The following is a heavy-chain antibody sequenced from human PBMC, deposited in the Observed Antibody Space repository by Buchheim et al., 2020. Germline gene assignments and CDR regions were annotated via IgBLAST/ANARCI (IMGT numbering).Heavy chain of an antibody. Sequence: QVQLVESGGGVVQPGRSLRLSCAASGFTFSSYGMHWVRQAPGKGLEWVAVISYDGSNKYYADSVKGRFTISRDNSKNTLYLQMNSLRAEDTAVYYCAKSGHSYYFDYWGQGTL. J-gene: IGHJ4*02. D-gene: IGHD6-25*01. CDR1: GFTFSSYG. V-gene: IGHV3-30*18. CDR3: AKSGHSYYFDY. CDR2: ISYDGSNK.